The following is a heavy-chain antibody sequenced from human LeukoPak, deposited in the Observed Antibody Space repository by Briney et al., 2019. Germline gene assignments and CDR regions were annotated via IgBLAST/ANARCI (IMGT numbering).Heavy chain of an antibody. D-gene: IGHD3-22*01. Sequence: ASVKVSCKASGYTFTGYYMHWVRQAPGQGLEWMGWINPNSGGTNYAQKFQGRVTMTRDTSISTAYMELSRLRSDDTAVYYCASSYYYDSSGYYGCHYWGQGTLVTVSS. J-gene: IGHJ4*02. CDR2: INPNSGGT. CDR1: GYTFTGYY. V-gene: IGHV1-2*02. CDR3: ASSYYYDSSGYYGCHY.